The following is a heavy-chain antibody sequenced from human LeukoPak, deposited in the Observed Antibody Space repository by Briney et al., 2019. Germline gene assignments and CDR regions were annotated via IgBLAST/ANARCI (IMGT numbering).Heavy chain of an antibody. J-gene: IGHJ4*02. CDR2: IYYSGST. CDR1: GGSISSSSYY. Sequence: SETLSLTCTVSGGSISSSSYYWGWIRQPPGKGLEWIGSIYYSGSTYYNPSLKSRVTISVDTSKNQFSLKLSSVTAADTAVYYCAGGRTDIGSSWYGLSYWGQGTLVTVSS. D-gene: IGHD6-13*01. CDR3: AGGRTDIGSSWYGLSY. V-gene: IGHV4-39*07.